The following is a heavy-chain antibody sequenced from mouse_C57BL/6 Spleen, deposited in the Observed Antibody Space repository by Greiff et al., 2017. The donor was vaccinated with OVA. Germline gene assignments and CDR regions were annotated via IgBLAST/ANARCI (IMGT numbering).Heavy chain of an antibody. D-gene: IGHD2-3*01. V-gene: IGHV1-82*01. CDR1: GYAFSSSW. CDR3: ARSGLYDYAMDY. Sequence: QVQLQHSGPELVKPGASVKISCKASGYAFSSSWMNWVKQRPGKGLEWIGRIYPGDGDTNYNGKFKGKATLTADKSSSTAYMQLSSLTSEDSAVYFCARSGLYDYAMDYWGQGTSVTVSS. CDR2: IYPGDGDT. J-gene: IGHJ4*01.